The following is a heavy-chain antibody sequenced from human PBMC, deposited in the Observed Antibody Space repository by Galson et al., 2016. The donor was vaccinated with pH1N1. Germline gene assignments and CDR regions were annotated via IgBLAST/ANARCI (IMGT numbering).Heavy chain of an antibody. V-gene: IGHV1-69*06. J-gene: IGHJ6*02. CDR3: ARGPYYYYSGLDV. CDR1: GYSLTKYY. Sequence: SVKVSCKASGYSLTKYYVHWVRQAPGRGLEWMGQIIPIYGSPNYAHKFQGRVTFTADKSTNTAYMDLISLRSEDTAVYYCARGPYYYYSGLDVWGQGTTVTVSS. CDR2: IIPIYGSP.